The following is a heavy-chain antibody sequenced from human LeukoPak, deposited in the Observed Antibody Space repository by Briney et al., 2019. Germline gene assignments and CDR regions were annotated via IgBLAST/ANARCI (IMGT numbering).Heavy chain of an antibody. D-gene: IGHD2-2*01. Sequence: PGGSLRLSCAASGFTFSSYWMHWVRQAPGKGLVWVSRINSDGSSTSYADSVKGRFTISRDNAKNTLYLQMNSLRAEDTAVYYSAREWCSSTSCWENFDYWGQGTLVTVSS. CDR3: AREWCSSTSCWENFDY. CDR2: INSDGSST. V-gene: IGHV3-74*01. CDR1: GFTFSSYW. J-gene: IGHJ4*02.